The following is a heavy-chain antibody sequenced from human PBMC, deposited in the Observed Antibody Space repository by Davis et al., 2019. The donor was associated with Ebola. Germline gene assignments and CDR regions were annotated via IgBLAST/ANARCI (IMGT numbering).Heavy chain of an antibody. CDR1: GGSISSYY. CDR3: ARDLRDIVLVPAAFRFDP. CDR2: IYYSGST. Sequence: PSETLSLTCTVSGGSISSYYWSWIRQPPGKGLEWIGYIYYSGSTNYNPSLKSRVTISVDRSKNQFSLKLSSVTAADTAVYYCARDLRDIVLVPAAFRFDPWGQGTLVTVSS. D-gene: IGHD2-2*01. J-gene: IGHJ5*02. V-gene: IGHV4-59*12.